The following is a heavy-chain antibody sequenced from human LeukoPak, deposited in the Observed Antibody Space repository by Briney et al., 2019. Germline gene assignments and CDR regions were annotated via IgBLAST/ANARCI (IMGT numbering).Heavy chain of an antibody. CDR1: GFTFSSYS. Sequence: GGSLRLSCAASGFTFSSYSMNWVRQAPGKGLEWVSSISSSSSYIYYADSVKGRFTISRDNAKNSLYLQMNSLRAEDTAVYYCARGGDGYNSWTKFDYWGQGTLVTVSS. J-gene: IGHJ4*02. CDR2: ISSSSSYI. D-gene: IGHD5-24*01. CDR3: ARGGDGYNSWTKFDY. V-gene: IGHV3-21*01.